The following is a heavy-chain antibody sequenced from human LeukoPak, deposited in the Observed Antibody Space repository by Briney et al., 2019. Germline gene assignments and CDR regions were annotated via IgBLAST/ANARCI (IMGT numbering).Heavy chain of an antibody. CDR2: ISGSGGST. CDR1: GFTFSSYS. CDR3: ARVPPDYYYYYGMDV. Sequence: GGSLRLSCVASGFTFSSYSMSWVRQAPGKGLQWVSTISGSGGSTYYADSVKGRFTISRDNSKNTLYLQMKSLRAEDMAVYYCARVPPDYYYYYGMDVWGQGTTFTASS. J-gene: IGHJ6*02. V-gene: IGHV3-23*01.